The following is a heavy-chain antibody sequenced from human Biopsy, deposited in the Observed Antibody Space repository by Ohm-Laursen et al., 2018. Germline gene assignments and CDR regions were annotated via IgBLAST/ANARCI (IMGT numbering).Heavy chain of an antibody. CDR2: ISYTGYT. Sequence: SDTLSLTCSVSGGSISNNNYYWGWIRQPPGKGLEWIGHISYTGYTSYKSSLKSRVTISLDTSRKHFSLRLTSLAAADTAVYYCARGSNEYGGLYFPHRGQGTLVTVSS. V-gene: IGHV4-61*03. J-gene: IGHJ1*01. CDR1: GGSISNNNYY. D-gene: IGHD4-23*01. CDR3: ARGSNEYGGLYFPH.